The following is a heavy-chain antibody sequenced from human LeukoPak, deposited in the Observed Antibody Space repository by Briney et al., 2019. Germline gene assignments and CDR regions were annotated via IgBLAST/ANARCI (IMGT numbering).Heavy chain of an antibody. Sequence: SETLSLTCAVYGGSFSGYYWSWIRQPPGKGLEWIGEISHSGSTNYNPSLKSRVTISVDTSKNQFSLKLSSVTAADTAVYYCARGGIRYFDWLSFDIWGQGTMVTVSS. CDR2: ISHSGST. J-gene: IGHJ3*02. V-gene: IGHV4-34*01. D-gene: IGHD3-9*01. CDR1: GGSFSGYY. CDR3: ARGGIRYFDWLSFDI.